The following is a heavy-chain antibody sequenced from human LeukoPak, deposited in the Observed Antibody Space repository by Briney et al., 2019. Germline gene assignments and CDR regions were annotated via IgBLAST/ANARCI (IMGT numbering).Heavy chain of an antibody. CDR3: ARVRRITMIVVVPYYFDY. D-gene: IGHD3-22*01. V-gene: IGHV4-59*12. CDR1: GGSISSYY. J-gene: IGHJ4*02. Sequence: SETLSLTCTVSGGSISSYYWNWIRQPPGKGLEWIGYIYYSGSTNYNPSLKSRVTISVDTSKNQFSLKLSSVTAADTAVYYCARVRRITMIVVVPYYFDYWGQGTLVTVSS. CDR2: IYYSGST.